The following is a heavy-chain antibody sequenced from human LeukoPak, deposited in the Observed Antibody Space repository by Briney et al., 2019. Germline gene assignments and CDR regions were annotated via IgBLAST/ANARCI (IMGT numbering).Heavy chain of an antibody. CDR2: IYYSGST. CDR1: GGSISSYY. V-gene: IGHV4-59*01. CDR3: AREGAAAEGFDY. J-gene: IGHJ4*02. Sequence: PSETLSLTCTVSGGSISSYYWSWIRQPPGKGLEWIGYIYYSGSTNYNPSPKSRVTISVDTSKNQFSLKLSSVTAADTAVYYCAREGAAAEGFDYWGQGTLVTVSS. D-gene: IGHD6-13*01.